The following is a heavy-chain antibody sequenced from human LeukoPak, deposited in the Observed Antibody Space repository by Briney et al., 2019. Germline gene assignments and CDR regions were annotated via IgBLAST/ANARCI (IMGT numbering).Heavy chain of an antibody. D-gene: IGHD3-3*01. Sequence: KPSETLSLTCTVSGGSISSYYWSWIRQPPGKGLEWIGYIYYSGTTNYNPSLKSRVTMSVVTSKNQFSLKLSSVTAADTAVYYCARHGDFWSGLDFWGQGTLVTVSS. CDR3: ARHGDFWSGLDF. V-gene: IGHV4-59*08. CDR1: GGSISSYY. J-gene: IGHJ4*02. CDR2: IYYSGTT.